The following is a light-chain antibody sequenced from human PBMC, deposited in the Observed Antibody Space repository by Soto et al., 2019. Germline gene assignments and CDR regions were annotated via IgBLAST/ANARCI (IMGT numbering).Light chain of an antibody. V-gene: IGKV1-5*01. J-gene: IGKJ4*01. Sequence: DIQMTQSPSTLSASVGDRVTITCRASQSISSWLAWYQQKPGKAPQLLIYDVSNLESGVPSRFSGSGSGTEFTPPISSLQPDDFATYYCQQYTTYSTFGGGTKVEIK. CDR1: QSISSW. CDR2: DVS. CDR3: QQYTTYST.